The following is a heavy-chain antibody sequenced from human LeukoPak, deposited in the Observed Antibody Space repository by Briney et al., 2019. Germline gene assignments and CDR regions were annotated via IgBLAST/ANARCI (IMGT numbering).Heavy chain of an antibody. CDR2: ISGSGDNT. Sequence: GWSLRLSCAASGFTFSSYAMSWVRQAPGKGLDWVSTISGSGDNTYYADSVKGRFTISRDNSKNTLYLQMNSLRAEDTAVYYCAKDLGEYWLLMDVWGKGTTVTVSS. V-gene: IGHV3-23*01. CDR1: GFTFSSYA. CDR3: AKDLGEYWLLMDV. J-gene: IGHJ6*04. D-gene: IGHD3-9*01.